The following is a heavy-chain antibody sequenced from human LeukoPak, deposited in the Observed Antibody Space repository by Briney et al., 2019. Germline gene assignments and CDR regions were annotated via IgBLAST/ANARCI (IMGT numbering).Heavy chain of an antibody. Sequence: SVKVSCKASGGTFSSYAISWVRQAPGQGLEWMGGIIPIFGTANYAQKFQGRVTITTDESTSTAYMELRSLRSDDTAVYYCARDDCSSTSCYLSYYYYGMDVWGQGTTVTVSS. CDR3: ARDDCSSTSCYLSYYYYGMDV. CDR1: GGTFSSYA. J-gene: IGHJ6*02. D-gene: IGHD2-2*01. V-gene: IGHV1-69*05. CDR2: IIPIFGTA.